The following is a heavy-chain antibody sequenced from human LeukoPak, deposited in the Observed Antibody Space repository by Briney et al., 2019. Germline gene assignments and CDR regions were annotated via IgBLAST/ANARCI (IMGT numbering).Heavy chain of an antibody. V-gene: IGHV3-21*01. Sequence: GGSLRLSCAVSGFTFSSYSMNWVRQAPGKGLEWVSSISTSSSYIYYADSVKGRFTISRDNAKNSLYLQINSLRAEDPAVYYCARVSRGKWELLGAHDYWGQGTLVTVSS. CDR2: ISTSSSYI. CDR3: ARVSRGKWELLGAHDY. D-gene: IGHD1-26*01. CDR1: GFTFSSYS. J-gene: IGHJ4*02.